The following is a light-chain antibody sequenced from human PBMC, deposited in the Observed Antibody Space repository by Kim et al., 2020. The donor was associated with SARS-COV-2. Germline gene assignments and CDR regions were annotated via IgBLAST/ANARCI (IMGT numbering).Light chain of an antibody. CDR3: NSRDSSGKHNVV. CDR1: SLRSYY. V-gene: IGLV3-19*01. Sequence: SSELTQDPAVSVALGQTVRITCQGDSLRSYYASWYQQKPGQAPVLVIYGKNNRPSGIPDRFSGSSSGNTASLTITGAQAEDEADYYCNSRDSSGKHNVVF. CDR2: GKN. J-gene: IGLJ2*01.